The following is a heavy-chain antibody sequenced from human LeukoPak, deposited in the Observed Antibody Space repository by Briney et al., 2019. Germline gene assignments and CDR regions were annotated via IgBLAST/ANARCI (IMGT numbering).Heavy chain of an antibody. D-gene: IGHD3-22*01. J-gene: IGHJ4*02. CDR3: ARGPLYYYDSSGYPTFDY. V-gene: IGHV1-69*01. CDR2: IIPIFGTA. CDR1: GGTFSSYT. Sequence: GASVKVSCKTSGGTFSSYTISWVRQAPGQGLEWMGGIIPIFGTANYAQKFQGRVAITADESTSTAYMELSSLRSEDTAVYYCARGPLYYYDSSGYPTFDYWGQGTLVTVSS.